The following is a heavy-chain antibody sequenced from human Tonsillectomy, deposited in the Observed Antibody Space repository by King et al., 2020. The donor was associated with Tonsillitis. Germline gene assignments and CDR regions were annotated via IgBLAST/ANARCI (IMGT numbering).Heavy chain of an antibody. CDR3: ARGGRPGDTLIEAFDI. J-gene: IGHJ3*02. CDR2: IYHSGST. CDR1: GGSISSGGYS. V-gene: IGHV4-30-2*01. D-gene: IGHD3-22*01. Sequence: QLQESGSGLVKPSQTLSLTCAVSGGSISSGGYSWSWILQPPGKGLEWIGYIYHSGSTYYNPSLKSRVTISVDRSKNQFSLKLSSVSAADTAVYYCARGGRPGDTLIEAFDIWGQGTMVTVSS.